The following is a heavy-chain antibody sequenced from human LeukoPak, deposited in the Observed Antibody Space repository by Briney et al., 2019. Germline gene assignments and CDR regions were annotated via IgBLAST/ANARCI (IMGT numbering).Heavy chain of an antibody. CDR1: GYTFTGYY. CDR2: INPNSGGT. CDR3: ARERDIVVVVAATPGAFDI. Sequence: ASVKVSCKASGYTFTGYYMHWVRQAPGQGLKWMGWINPNSGGTNYAQKFQGRVTMTRDTSISTAYMELSRLRSDDTAVYYCARERDIVVVVAATPGAFDIWGQGTMVTVSS. J-gene: IGHJ3*02. D-gene: IGHD2-15*01. V-gene: IGHV1-2*02.